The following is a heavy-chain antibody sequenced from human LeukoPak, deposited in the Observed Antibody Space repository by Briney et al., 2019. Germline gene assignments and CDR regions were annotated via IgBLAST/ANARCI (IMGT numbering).Heavy chain of an antibody. CDR1: GGSFSGYY. D-gene: IGHD4-23*01. CDR3: ARAFMSTVVTPYDAFDI. Sequence: PSETLSLTCAVYGGSFSGYYWSWIRQPPGKGLEWIGEINHSGSTNYNPSLKSRVTISVDTYKNQFSLKLSSVTAADTAVYYCARAFMSTVVTPYDAFDIWGQGTMVTVSS. V-gene: IGHV4-34*01. J-gene: IGHJ3*02. CDR2: INHSGST.